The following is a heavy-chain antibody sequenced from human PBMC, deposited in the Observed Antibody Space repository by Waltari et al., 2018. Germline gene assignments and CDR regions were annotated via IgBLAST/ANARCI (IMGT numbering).Heavy chain of an antibody. CDR1: GGSFSGYY. J-gene: IGHJ4*02. D-gene: IGHD3-10*01. V-gene: IGHV4-34*01. CDR3: ARGRRVRGALDY. CDR2: INHSGST. Sequence: QVQLQQWGAGLLKPSETLSLTCAVYGGSFSGYYWSWIRQPPGKGLEWIGEINHSGSTNYNPSLKSRVTISVDTSKNQFSLKLSSVTAADTAVYYCARGRRVRGALDYWGQGTLVTVSS.